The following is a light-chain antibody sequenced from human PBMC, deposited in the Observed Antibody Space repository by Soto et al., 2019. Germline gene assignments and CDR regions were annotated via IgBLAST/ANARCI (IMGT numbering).Light chain of an antibody. CDR1: SSDIGGYDY. V-gene: IGLV2-14*01. J-gene: IGLJ2*01. Sequence: QSALTQPASVSGSPGQSITLSCTGTSSDIGGYDYVSWYQRHPGKAPKLIIYDVNNRPSGVSNRFSGSKSGNTASLTTSGLQAEDEADYYCTSYASGSSHVVFGGGTQLTVL. CDR2: DVN. CDR3: TSYASGSSHVV.